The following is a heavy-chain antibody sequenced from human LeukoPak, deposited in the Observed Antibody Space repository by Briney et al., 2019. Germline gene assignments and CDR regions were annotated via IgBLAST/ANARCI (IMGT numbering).Heavy chain of an antibody. J-gene: IGHJ3*02. V-gene: IGHV3-13*04. CDR2: IGIAGDT. CDR1: GFAFSTYD. CDR3: ARGYVHAFDI. Sequence: QSGGSLRLSCAASGFAFSTYDMHWVRQVTGKGLEWVSAIGIAGDTYYPGSVKGRFTISRENAKNSLYLQMNSLRAGDTAVYYCARGYVHAFDIWGQGTMVTVSS. D-gene: IGHD5-12*01.